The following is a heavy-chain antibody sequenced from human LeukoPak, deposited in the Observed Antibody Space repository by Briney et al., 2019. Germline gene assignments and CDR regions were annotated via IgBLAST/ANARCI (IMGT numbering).Heavy chain of an antibody. CDR1: GGSISSYY. CDR3: ARDQMGMNWFDP. J-gene: IGHJ5*02. CDR2: IYYSGST. V-gene: IGHV4-59*01. Sequence: SETLSLTCTVSGGSISSYYWSWIRQPPGKGLEWMGYIYYSGSTNYNPSLKSRVTISVDTSKNQFSLKLSSVTAADTAVYYCARDQMGMNWFDPWGRGTLVTVSS. D-gene: IGHD1-26*01.